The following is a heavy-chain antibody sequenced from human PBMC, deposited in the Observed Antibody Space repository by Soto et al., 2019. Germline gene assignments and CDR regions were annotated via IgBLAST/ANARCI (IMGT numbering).Heavy chain of an antibody. V-gene: IGHV3-49*03. CDR2: IRSKAYGGTT. J-gene: IGHJ5*02. CDR3: TRADDYGDYDLRFDP. D-gene: IGHD4-17*01. Sequence: GGSLRLSCTASGFTFGDYAMSWFRQAPGKGLEWVGFIRSKAYGGTTEYAASVKGRFTISRDDSKSIAYLQMNSLKTEDTAVYYCTRADDYGDYDLRFDPWGQGTLVTVSS. CDR1: GFTFGDYA.